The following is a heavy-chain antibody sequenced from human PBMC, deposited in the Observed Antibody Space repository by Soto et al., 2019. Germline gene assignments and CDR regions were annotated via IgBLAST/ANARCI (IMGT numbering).Heavy chain of an antibody. Sequence: PGASLRLSSAASGFTFSRYSMNWVRQTPGKGLEWVSSISSSSSYIYYADSVKGRFTISRDNAKNSLYLQMDSLRAEDTAVYYCASDQRGWNDYWGQGT. J-gene: IGHJ4*02. CDR2: ISSSSSYI. CDR1: GFTFSRYS. CDR3: ASDQRGWNDY. D-gene: IGHD1-1*01. V-gene: IGHV3-21*01.